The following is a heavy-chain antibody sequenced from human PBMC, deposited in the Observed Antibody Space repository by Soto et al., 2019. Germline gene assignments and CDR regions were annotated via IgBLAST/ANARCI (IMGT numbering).Heavy chain of an antibody. J-gene: IGHJ3*01. CDR1: GFTVSNNY. CDR3: ARGPLPQCADECSYDACEL. Sequence: EVQLVESGGGLVQPGGSLRLSCAASGFTVSNNYMSWVREDPGRGLEWVSVIYSGGSTQYSDSGKGRFTISRDTSNSALYLQMNCLGAEVTAVYYWARGPLPQCADECSYDACELWGQATMVT. D-gene: IGHD3-3*01. V-gene: IGHV3-53*01. CDR2: IYSGGST.